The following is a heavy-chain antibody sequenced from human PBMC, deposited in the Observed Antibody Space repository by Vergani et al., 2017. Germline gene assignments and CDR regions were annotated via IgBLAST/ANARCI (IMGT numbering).Heavy chain of an antibody. D-gene: IGHD3-3*01. CDR1: GFTFNEYW. J-gene: IGHJ5*02. Sequence: EVELVESGGGLVQPGGSLRLSCAASGFTFNEYWMHWARQVPGKGLVWVSGMNGDGDTISYADSVKGRFTISRDNAKNTLFLQMNSLRAEDTAVYYCARARKFRFGVVWENWFDPWRQGTVVTVSS. CDR2: MNGDGDTI. V-gene: IGHV3-74*01. CDR3: ARARKFRFGVVWENWFDP.